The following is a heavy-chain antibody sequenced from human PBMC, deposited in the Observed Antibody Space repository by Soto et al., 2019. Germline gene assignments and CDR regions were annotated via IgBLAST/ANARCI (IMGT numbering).Heavy chain of an antibody. CDR2: IGSSGADI. V-gene: IGHV3-23*01. CDR1: GFTFNRYA. Sequence: GGSLRLSCAASGFTFNRYAMNWVRQTPGKGLEWVSCIGSSGADIYYTDSVKGRFTISRDNSKSTLYLHMTSLSAEDTAIYLCANAWRGGYYYIDVWGQGTAVTVSS. D-gene: IGHD3-3*01. CDR3: ANAWRGGYYYIDV. J-gene: IGHJ6*02.